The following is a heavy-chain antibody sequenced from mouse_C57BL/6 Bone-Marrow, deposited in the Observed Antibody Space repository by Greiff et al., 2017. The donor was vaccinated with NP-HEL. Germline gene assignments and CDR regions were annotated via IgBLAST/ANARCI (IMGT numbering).Heavy chain of an antibody. V-gene: IGHV5-12*01. D-gene: IGHD2-1*01. Sequence: VQLKESGGGLVQPGGSLKLSCAASGFTFSDYYMYWVRQTPEKRLEWVAYISNGGGSTYYPDTVKGRFTISRDNAKNTLYLQMSRLKSEDTAMYYCARRRGKNSSPYGNYDAMDYWGQGTSVTVSS. CDR2: ISNGGGST. CDR1: GFTFSDYY. CDR3: ARRRGKNSSPYGNYDAMDY. J-gene: IGHJ4*01.